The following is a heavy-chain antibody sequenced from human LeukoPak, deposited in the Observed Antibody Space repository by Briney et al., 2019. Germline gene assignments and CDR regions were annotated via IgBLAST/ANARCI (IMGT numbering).Heavy chain of an antibody. V-gene: IGHV4-31*03. CDR1: GGSISSGGYF. J-gene: IGHJ5*02. Sequence: SETLSLTCTVSGGSISSGGYFWSWIRQHPGKRLEWIGYIYYSGSAHYNPSLKSRVSISVDMSKNQFSLGLSSVTAADTAVYYCARRLGCSWFDPWGKGTLVSASS. CDR2: IYYSGSA. CDR3: ARRLGCSWFDP. D-gene: IGHD3-10*02.